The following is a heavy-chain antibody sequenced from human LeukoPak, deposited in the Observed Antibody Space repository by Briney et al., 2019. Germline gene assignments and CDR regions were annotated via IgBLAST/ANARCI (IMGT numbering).Heavy chain of an antibody. CDR1: GYSISSGYY. CDR2: IYHSGGT. J-gene: IGHJ4*02. CDR3: ARVYNWNSSGLGAPRD. D-gene: IGHD1-7*01. V-gene: IGHV4-38-2*02. Sequence: PSETLSLTCTVSGYSISSGYYWGWIRQPPGKGLEWIGSIYHSGGTYYNPSLKSRVTISVDTSKNQFSLKLGSVTAADTAVYYCARVYNWNSSGLGAPRDWGRGTLVTVSS.